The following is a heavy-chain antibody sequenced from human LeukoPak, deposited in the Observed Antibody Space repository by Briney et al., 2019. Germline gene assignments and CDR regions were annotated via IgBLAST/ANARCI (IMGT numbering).Heavy chain of an antibody. CDR3: TTFYY. CDR2: IKSQTDNGTT. V-gene: IGHV3-15*01. Sequence: GGSLRLSCAASGITFSNAWMTWIRQAPGKGLEWVGRIKSQTDNGTTDYAAPVKGRFTISRDDSKNTLYLQMDSLKTEDTAVYYCTTFYYWGQGTLVTVSS. J-gene: IGHJ4*02. CDR1: GITFSNAW.